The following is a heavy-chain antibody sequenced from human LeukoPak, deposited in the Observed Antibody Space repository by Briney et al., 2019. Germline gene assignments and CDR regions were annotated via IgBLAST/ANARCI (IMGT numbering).Heavy chain of an antibody. J-gene: IGHJ3*02. Sequence: GGSLRLSCAASGFTFSSYAMSWVRQAPGKGLEWVSAISGSGGSTYYADSVKGRFTISRDNTKHTLYLQMNSLRAEDTAVYYCAKDPLNYYDSSGYYPGEAFDIWGQGTMVTVSS. CDR3: AKDPLNYYDSSGYYPGEAFDI. D-gene: IGHD3-22*01. CDR1: GFTFSSYA. V-gene: IGHV3-23*01. CDR2: ISGSGGST.